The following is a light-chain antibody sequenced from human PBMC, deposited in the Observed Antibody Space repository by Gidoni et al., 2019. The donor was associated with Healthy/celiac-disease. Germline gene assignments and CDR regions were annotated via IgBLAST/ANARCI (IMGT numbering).Light chain of an antibody. V-gene: IGLV3-1*01. Sequence: ELTQPPSVSVSPGPTASITCSGDKLGDKYACWYHQKPGQSPVMVIYQDSKRPSGIPERFSGSNSGNTATLTISGTQAMDEADYYCQAWDSSTVVFGGGTKLTVL. CDR2: QDS. CDR1: KLGDKY. CDR3: QAWDSSTVV. J-gene: IGLJ2*01.